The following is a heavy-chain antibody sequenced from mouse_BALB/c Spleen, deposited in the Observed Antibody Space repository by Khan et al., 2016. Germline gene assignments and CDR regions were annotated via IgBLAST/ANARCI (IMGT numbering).Heavy chain of an antibody. D-gene: IGHD2-4*01. J-gene: IGHJ4*01. CDR2: IYPGDGDT. V-gene: IGHV1-87*01. Sequence: QVRLQQSGAELARPGVSVKLSCKASGYTFTSYWMQWVQQRPGQGLEWIGAIYPGDGDTRYTQKFKGKATLTADKSSSTAYMQHSSLASENSAVYYCAPMIPDAMDYWGQGTSVTVSS. CDR3: APMIPDAMDY. CDR1: GYTFTSYW.